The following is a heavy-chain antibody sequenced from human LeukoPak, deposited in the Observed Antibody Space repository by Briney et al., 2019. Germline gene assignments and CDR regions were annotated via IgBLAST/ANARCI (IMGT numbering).Heavy chain of an antibody. D-gene: IGHD5-18*01. J-gene: IGHJ4*02. CDR1: GFTFRSYG. CDR3: ARDGFRLDTAMVSTIFDY. CDR2: ISYDGSNK. Sequence: GGSLRLSCAASGFTFRSYGMHWARQAAGRGLEWVAVISYDGSNKYYADSVKGRFTISRDNSKNTLFLQMNSLRAEDTAVYYCARDGFRLDTAMVSTIFDYWGQGTLVTVSS. V-gene: IGHV3-30*03.